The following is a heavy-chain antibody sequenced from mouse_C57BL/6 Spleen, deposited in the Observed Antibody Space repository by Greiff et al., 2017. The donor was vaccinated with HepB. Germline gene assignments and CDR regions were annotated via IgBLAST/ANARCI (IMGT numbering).Heavy chain of an antibody. CDR2: IHPNSGST. CDR3: ARCDYGSSAWLGD. Sequence: QVQLQQPGAELVKPGASVKLSCKASGYTFTSYWMHWVKQRPGQGLEWIGMIHPNSGSTNYNEKFKRKATLTVDKSSSTAYMQLSSLTSEDSAVSCGARCDYGSSAWLGDWGQGTRVTVSA. CDR1: GYTFTSYW. J-gene: IGHJ3*01. D-gene: IGHD1-1*01. V-gene: IGHV1-64*01.